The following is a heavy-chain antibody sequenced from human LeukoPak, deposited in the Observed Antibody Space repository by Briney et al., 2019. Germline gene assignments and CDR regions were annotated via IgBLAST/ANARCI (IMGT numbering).Heavy chain of an antibody. D-gene: IGHD4-17*01. Sequence: GGSLRLSCAASVFTFSKYWMSWVRQAPGKGLEWMANIKLDGSEKSYVDSVRGRFTISRDNAKNSLYLLMSSLRADDTAVYYCARGDYGDYAGRPNDAFDIWGQGTMVTVSS. CDR3: ARGDYGDYAGRPNDAFDI. J-gene: IGHJ3*02. V-gene: IGHV3-7*05. CDR1: VFTFSKYW. CDR2: IKLDGSEK.